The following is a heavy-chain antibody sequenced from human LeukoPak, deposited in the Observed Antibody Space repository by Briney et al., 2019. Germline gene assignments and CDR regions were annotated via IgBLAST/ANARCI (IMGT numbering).Heavy chain of an antibody. D-gene: IGHD2-2*01. Sequence: GGSLRLSCAASGFSFSSYSMNWVRQAPPQGLEWVSYISGSGNAIHYTDSAKGRFTTSRDNAKNALYLQMNSLRAEDTAVYFCARDDLYAFDYWGQGTLVTVSS. V-gene: IGHV3-48*01. CDR1: GFSFSSYS. CDR3: ARDDLYAFDY. J-gene: IGHJ4*02. CDR2: ISGSGNAI.